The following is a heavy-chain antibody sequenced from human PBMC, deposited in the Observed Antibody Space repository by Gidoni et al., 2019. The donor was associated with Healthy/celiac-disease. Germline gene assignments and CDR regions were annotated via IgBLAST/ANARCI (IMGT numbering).Heavy chain of an antibody. V-gene: IGHV3-11*01. Sequence: VQLLESGGGLVTPGGSMRLSCDASGFTFSDYYRSGIRKAPGKGRERVSYISSSGSTIYYSDTVKGRFTIARDNNKNSLYLKMNSLGAEDTDVYYCAREMSRDGDNSDYWGQGTMVTVSS. CDR2: ISSSGSTI. D-gene: IGHD2-2*01. CDR1: GFTFSDYY. CDR3: AREMSRDGDNSDY. J-gene: IGHJ4*02.